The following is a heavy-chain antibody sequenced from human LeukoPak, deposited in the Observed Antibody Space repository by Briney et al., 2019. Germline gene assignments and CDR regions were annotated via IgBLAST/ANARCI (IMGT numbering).Heavy chain of an antibody. J-gene: IGHJ6*02. CDR1: GGTFSSYA. Sequence: SVKVSCKASGGTFSSYAISWVRQAPGQGLEWMGGMIPIFGTANYAQKFQGRVTITADESTSTAYMELSSLRSEDTAVYYCARVTPYYYYGMDVWGQGTTVTVSS. CDR3: ARVTPYYYYGMDV. CDR2: MIPIFGTA. V-gene: IGHV1-69*01. D-gene: IGHD4-23*01.